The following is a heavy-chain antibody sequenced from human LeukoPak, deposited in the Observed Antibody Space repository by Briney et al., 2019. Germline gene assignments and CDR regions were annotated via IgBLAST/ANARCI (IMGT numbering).Heavy chain of an antibody. CDR2: ISGSGGNT. CDR1: GFTFSSYA. Sequence: GGSLRLSCAASGFTFSSYAMSWVRQAPGKGLEWVSAISGSGGNTYYTDSVKGRFTVSRDNSKNTLYLQMNSLRAEDTAVYYCAGHGITMVRGVIVYWGQGTLVTVSS. D-gene: IGHD3-10*01. J-gene: IGHJ4*02. V-gene: IGHV3-23*01. CDR3: AGHGITMVRGVIVY.